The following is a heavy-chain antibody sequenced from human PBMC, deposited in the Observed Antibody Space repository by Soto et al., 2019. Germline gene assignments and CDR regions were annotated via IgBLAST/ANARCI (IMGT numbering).Heavy chain of an antibody. Sequence: SVKVSCKASGGTFSSYAISWVRQAPGQGLEWMGGIIPIFGTANYAQKFQGRVTITADKSTSTAYMELSSLRSEDTAVYYCARGYCSSTSCYGRLSGWFDPWGQGTLVTVSS. CDR1: GGTFSSYA. V-gene: IGHV1-69*06. CDR3: ARGYCSSTSCYGRLSGWFDP. D-gene: IGHD2-2*01. CDR2: IIPIFGTA. J-gene: IGHJ5*02.